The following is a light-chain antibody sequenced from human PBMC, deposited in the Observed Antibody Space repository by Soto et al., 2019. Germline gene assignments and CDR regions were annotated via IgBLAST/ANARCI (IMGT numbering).Light chain of an antibody. V-gene: IGKV1-33*01. CDR3: QHYNNLPPFT. CDR2: GAS. Sequence: DIQMTQSPSSLSASVGARVSITCQASQDIRTSLSWFQHKPGRAPKLLIYGASYLETGVPSRFRGSGSGTDFTFTISSLQPEDIAPYYCQHYNNLPPFTFGPGTIVDIK. CDR1: QDIRTS. J-gene: IGKJ3*01.